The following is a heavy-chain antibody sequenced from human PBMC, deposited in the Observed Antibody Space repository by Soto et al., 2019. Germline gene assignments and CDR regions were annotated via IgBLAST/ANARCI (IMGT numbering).Heavy chain of an antibody. V-gene: IGHV4-38-2*01. CDR1: GYSIRNGYY. D-gene: IGHD2-21*02. J-gene: IGHJ5*02. CDR2: IYHSGST. Sequence: SETLSLTCAVSGYSIRNGYYWGWIRQPPGKGLEWIGTIYHSGSTYYNPSLKSRVTISVDASENHFSLKLSSVTAADTAVYYCARVGPYCGGDCYSPPPWGQGTLVTVS. CDR3: ARVGPYCGGDCYSPPP.